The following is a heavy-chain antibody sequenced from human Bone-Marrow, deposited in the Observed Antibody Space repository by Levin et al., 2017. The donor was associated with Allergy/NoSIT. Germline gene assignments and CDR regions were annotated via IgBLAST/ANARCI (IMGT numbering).Heavy chain of an antibody. J-gene: IGHJ5*02. CDR2: IHHSGPT. Sequence: SCTVSGDSISSGGYYWSWIRQHPGKGLEWIGYIHHSGPTNSNPSLKSRVTISVDTSKNQFSLQLRSVTAADTAIYYCARDGSSFQGWFDPWGQGTLVTVSS. D-gene: IGHD3-10*01. V-gene: IGHV4-31*03. CDR3: ARDGSSFQGWFDP. CDR1: GDSISSGGYY.